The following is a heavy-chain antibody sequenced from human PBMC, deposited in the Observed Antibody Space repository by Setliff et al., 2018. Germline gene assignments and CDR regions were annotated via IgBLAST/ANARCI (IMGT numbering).Heavy chain of an antibody. CDR3: AGQGPIFGAGLIPGFDQ. Sequence: GGSLRLSCVASAITFTSYAMSWVRQAPGKGLEWVSTVSVSGDNTDYTDSVKGRFTTSRDNSKNTVSLQMSSLRAEDTAIYFCAGQGPIFGAGLIPGFDQWGQGTMVTVSS. D-gene: IGHD3-3*01. CDR1: AITFTSYA. J-gene: IGHJ4*02. V-gene: IGHV3-23*01. CDR2: VSVSGDNT.